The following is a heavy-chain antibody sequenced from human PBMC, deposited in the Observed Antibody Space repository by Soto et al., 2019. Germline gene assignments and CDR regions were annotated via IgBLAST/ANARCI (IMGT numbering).Heavy chain of an antibody. CDR3: ARIDGYSYGLWYYGMDV. J-gene: IGHJ6*02. D-gene: IGHD5-18*01. CDR2: IYYSGST. Sequence: SETLSLTCTVSGGSISSGGYYWSWIRQHPGKGLEWIGYIYYSGSTYYNPSLKSRVTISVDTSKNQFSLKLSSVTAADTAVYYCARIDGYSYGLWYYGMDVWGQGTTVTVSS. V-gene: IGHV4-31*03. CDR1: GGSISSGGYY.